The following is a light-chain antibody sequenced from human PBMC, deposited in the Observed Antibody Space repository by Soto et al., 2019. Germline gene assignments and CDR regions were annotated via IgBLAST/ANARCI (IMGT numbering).Light chain of an antibody. CDR2: EVT. CDR3: SSYAGSNVWV. CDR1: NTDVGGYNY. V-gene: IGLV2-8*01. Sequence: QSALTQPPSASGSPGQSVTISCTGSNTDVGGYNYVSWYQQHPGKAPKVMIYEVTKRPSGVPARFSGSRSGNTASLTVSGLQAEDEVDYYCSSYAGSNVWVFGGGTQLTVL. J-gene: IGLJ3*02.